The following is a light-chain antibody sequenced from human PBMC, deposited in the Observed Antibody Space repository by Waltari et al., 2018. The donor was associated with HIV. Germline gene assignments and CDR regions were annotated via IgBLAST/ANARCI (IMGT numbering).Light chain of an antibody. CDR3: QQYQSYSLT. CDR2: KTS. Sequence: DIQMTQSPSTMSASVGDRVTITCRSSQSISTWLAWYQQQTGRAPKLLICKTSSLQSGPSSRFSGSGAGKEFSLTISSLHPDDFTTYYRQQYQSYSLTFGQGTRLEMK. V-gene: IGKV1-5*03. J-gene: IGKJ5*01. CDR1: QSISTW.